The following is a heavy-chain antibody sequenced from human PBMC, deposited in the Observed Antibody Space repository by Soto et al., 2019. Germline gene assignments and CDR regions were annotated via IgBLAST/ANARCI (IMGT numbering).Heavy chain of an antibody. CDR3: ATLLHSYASGLYLGYYSSHGMVV. CDR1: GYTFISYG. D-gene: IGHD3-10*01. CDR2: ISAYNGNT. J-gene: IGHJ6*02. V-gene: IGHV1-18*01. Sequence: ASVKVSCKASGYTFISYGISWVRQAPGQGLEWMGWISAYNGNTNYAPKFQGRVTMTTDTSTSTAYMELRSLRSDDKAVYYSATLLHSYASGLYLGYYSSHGMVVWGQGTTVTAS.